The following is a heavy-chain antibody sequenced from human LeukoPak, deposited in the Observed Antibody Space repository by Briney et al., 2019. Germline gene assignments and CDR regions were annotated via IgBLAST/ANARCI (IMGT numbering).Heavy chain of an antibody. CDR2: ISAYNGNT. V-gene: IGHV1-18*01. CDR1: GYTFTSYG. D-gene: IGHD6-13*01. Sequence: GASVKVSCKASGYTFTSYGISWVRQAPGQGLEWMGWISAYNGNTNYAQKLQGRVTMTTDTSTSTAYMELRSLRSDDTAVYYCARVSRIAAAGKGVDYWGQGTLVTVSS. CDR3: ARVSRIAAAGKGVDY. J-gene: IGHJ4*02.